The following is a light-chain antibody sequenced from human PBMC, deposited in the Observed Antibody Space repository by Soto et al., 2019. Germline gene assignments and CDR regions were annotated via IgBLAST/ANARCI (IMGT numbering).Light chain of an antibody. CDR1: LTISNW. CDR2: DAS. J-gene: IGKJ1*01. CDR3: QQYNTYLTWT. Sequence: DIQMTQYPSTLSAFVGDRVTITCRASLTISNWLAWYQQKPGKAPKLLIYDASTLASGVPSRFSGSGSGTEFTLTISSLQPDDFATYYCQQYNTYLTWTFGQGTKVDIK. V-gene: IGKV1-5*01.